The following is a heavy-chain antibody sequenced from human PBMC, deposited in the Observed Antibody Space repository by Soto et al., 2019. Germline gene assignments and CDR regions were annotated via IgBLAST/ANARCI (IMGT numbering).Heavy chain of an antibody. CDR2: IYYSGRT. V-gene: IGHV4-59*01. CDR1: GGAMYAYY. D-gene: IGHD6-13*01. J-gene: IGHJ4*01. CDR3: ARDKSYSSSWYLDY. Sequence: SETLSLTCTVSGGAMYAYYWSWIRQTPGKGLEWLGYIYYSGRTNYNPSLKSRVTISVDTSKSQFSLKLSSVTAADTAVYYCARDKSYSSSWYLDYWGHVTLFTVSS.